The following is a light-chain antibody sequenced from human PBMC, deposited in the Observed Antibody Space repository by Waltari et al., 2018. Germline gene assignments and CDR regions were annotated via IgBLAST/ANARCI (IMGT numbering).Light chain of an antibody. CDR3: QQYNNWPPLT. V-gene: IGKV3-15*01. CDR2: GAS. CDR1: QSVSSN. Sequence: EIVMTQSPATLSVSPGERATLPCRASQSVSSNLAWYQQKPCQAPRLLIYGASTRATGIPARFSGSGSGTEFTLTISSLQSEDLALYYCQQYNNWPPLTFGGGTKVEIK. J-gene: IGKJ4*01.